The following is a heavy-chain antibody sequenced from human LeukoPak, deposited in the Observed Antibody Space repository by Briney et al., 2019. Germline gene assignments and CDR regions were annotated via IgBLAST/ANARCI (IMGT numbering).Heavy chain of an antibody. V-gene: IGHV1-69*05. Sequence: SVKVSCKASGGTFSSYAISWVRQAPGQGLEWMGGIIPIFGTANYAQKFQGRVTMTRDTSISTAYMELSRLKSDDTAVYYCAREYYDFWSGYYVYWGQGTLVTVSS. CDR1: GGTFSSYA. J-gene: IGHJ4*02. D-gene: IGHD3-3*01. CDR2: IIPIFGTA. CDR3: AREYYDFWSGYYVY.